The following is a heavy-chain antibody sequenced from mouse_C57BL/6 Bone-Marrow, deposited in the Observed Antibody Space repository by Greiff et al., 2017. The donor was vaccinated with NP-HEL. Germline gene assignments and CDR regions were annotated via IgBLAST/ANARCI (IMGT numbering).Heavy chain of an antibody. CDR3: ARGNYGSRRAMDD. V-gene: IGHV1-18*01. CDR1: GYTFTDYN. CDR2: INPNNGGT. D-gene: IGHD1-1*01. Sequence: EVQLQQSGPELVKPGASVKIPCKASGYTFTDYNMDWVKQSHGKSLEWIGDINPNNGGTIYNQKFKGKATLTVDKSSSTAYMELRSLTSEDTAVYYCARGNYGSRRAMDDWGQGTSVTVSS. J-gene: IGHJ4*01.